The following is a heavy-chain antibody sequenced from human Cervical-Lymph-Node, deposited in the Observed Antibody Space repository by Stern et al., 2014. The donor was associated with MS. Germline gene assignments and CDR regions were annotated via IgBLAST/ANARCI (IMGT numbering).Heavy chain of an antibody. Sequence: QVQLQESGPGLVKPSQTLSLTCTVSGGSISSGSYYWSWIRQPAGKGLEWIGRIYTSGSTNYNPSLKSRVTISVDTSKNHFPRKLSSVTAADTAVYYCARDCRLRYFDNYGMDVWGQGTTVTVSS. CDR2: IYTSGST. V-gene: IGHV4-61*02. D-gene: IGHD3-9*01. CDR3: ARDCRLRYFDNYGMDV. J-gene: IGHJ6*02. CDR1: GGSISSGSYY.